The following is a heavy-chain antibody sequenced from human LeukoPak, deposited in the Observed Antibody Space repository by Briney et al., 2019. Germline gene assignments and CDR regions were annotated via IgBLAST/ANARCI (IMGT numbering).Heavy chain of an antibody. D-gene: IGHD4-17*01. Sequence: ASVKVSCKASGYTFTGYYMHWVRQAPGQGLEWMGWINPNSGGTGYAQKFQGRVTMTRNTSISTAYMELSSLRSEDTAVYYCAPPSPLTVTTLAFDIWGQGTMVTVSS. V-gene: IGHV1-2*02. CDR2: INPNSGGT. J-gene: IGHJ3*02. CDR3: APPSPLTVTTLAFDI. CDR1: GYTFTGYY.